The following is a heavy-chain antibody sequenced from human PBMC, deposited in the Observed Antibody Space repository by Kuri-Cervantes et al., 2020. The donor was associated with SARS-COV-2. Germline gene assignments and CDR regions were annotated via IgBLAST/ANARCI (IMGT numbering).Heavy chain of an antibody. J-gene: IGHJ4*02. CDR2: IWYDGSNK. D-gene: IGHD5-12*01. CDR1: GFTVSSNY. Sequence: GESLKISCAASGFTVSSNYMSWVRQAPGKGLEWVAVIWYDGSNKYYADSVKGRFTISRDNSKNTLYLQMNSLRAEDTAVYYCARAQGSGYEAFDYWGQGTLVTVSS. V-gene: IGHV3-33*08. CDR3: ARAQGSGYEAFDY.